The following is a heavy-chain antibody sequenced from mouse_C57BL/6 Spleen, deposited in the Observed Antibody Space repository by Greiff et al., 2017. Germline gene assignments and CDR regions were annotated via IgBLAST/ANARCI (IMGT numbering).Heavy chain of an antibody. CDR2: IYPGDGDT. CDR1: GYAFSSSW. Sequence: QVQLKQSGPELVKPGASVKISCKASGYAFSSSWMNWVKQRPGKGLEWIGRIYPGDGDTNYNGKFKGKATLTADKSSSTAYMQLNSLTSEDSAVYVCARDGTAQATIAYWGQGTLVTVSA. V-gene: IGHV1-82*01. J-gene: IGHJ3*01. D-gene: IGHD3-2*02. CDR3: ARDGTAQATIAY.